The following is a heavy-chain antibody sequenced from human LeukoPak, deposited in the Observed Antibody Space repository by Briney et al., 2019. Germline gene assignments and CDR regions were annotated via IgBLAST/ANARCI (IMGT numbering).Heavy chain of an antibody. V-gene: IGHV4-34*01. D-gene: IGHD3-10*01. J-gene: IGHJ4*02. Sequence: PSETLSLTCAVYGGSFSGHYWSWIRQPPGKGLEWIGEINHSGSTNYNPSLKSRVTISVDTSKNQFSLKLTSVTAADTAVYYCARGGITMVRGALYWGQGTLVTVSS. CDR2: INHSGST. CDR3: ARGGITMVRGALY. CDR1: GGSFSGHY.